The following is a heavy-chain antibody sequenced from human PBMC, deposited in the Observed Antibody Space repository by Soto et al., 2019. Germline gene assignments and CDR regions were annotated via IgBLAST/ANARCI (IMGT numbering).Heavy chain of an antibody. CDR3: AQGPPRGDFILNWFGP. D-gene: IGHD2-21*01. V-gene: IGHV1-69*06. J-gene: IGHJ5*02. Sequence: QVQLVQSGNEVKKPGSSVKVSCKASGGTFTTNGIIWVRQAPGQGLEWMGGIVPVFGSTKYAQKFQGRLTITADRSTNTADMDLSSLKSEETATYSCAQGPPRGDFILNWFGPCGQGTLVTVYS. CDR2: IVPVFGST. CDR1: GGTFTTNG.